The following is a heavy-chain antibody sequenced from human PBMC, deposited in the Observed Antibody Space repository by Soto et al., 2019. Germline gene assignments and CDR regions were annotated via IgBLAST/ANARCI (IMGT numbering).Heavy chain of an antibody. J-gene: IGHJ6*03. CDR1: GGSISSYY. Sequence: QVQLQESGPGLVKPSETLSLTCTVSGGSISSYYWSWIRQPPGKGLEWIGYIYYSGSTNYNPSLKSRVTLSVDTSKNQFSLKLSSVTAADTAVYYCARDNYYYMDVWGKGTTVTVSS. CDR2: IYYSGST. CDR3: ARDNYYYMDV. V-gene: IGHV4-59*12.